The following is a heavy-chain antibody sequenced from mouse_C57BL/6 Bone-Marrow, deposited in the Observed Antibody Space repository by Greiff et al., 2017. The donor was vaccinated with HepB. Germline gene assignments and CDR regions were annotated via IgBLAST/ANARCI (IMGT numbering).Heavy chain of an antibody. D-gene: IGHD1-1*01. J-gene: IGHJ4*01. CDR2: IDPETGGT. Sequence: VQLQQSGAELVRPGASVTLSCKASGYTFTDYEMHWVKQTPVHGLEWIGAIDPETGGTAYNQKFKGKAILTADKSSSTAYMELRSLTSEDSAVYYCTRSCYYGIAMDYWGQGTSVTVSS. V-gene: IGHV1-15*01. CDR3: TRSCYYGIAMDY. CDR1: GYTFTDYE.